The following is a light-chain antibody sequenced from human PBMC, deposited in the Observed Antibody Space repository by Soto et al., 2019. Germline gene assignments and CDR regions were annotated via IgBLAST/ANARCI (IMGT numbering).Light chain of an antibody. Sequence: DIQMTQSPSTLSASVGDRVTITCRASQSISSWLAWYQQKPGKAPKLLIYKASSLESGVPSRFSGSGSGTEFTLTISSLQPDYFATYYCQQDNSYSPLTFGGGTKVEIK. CDR2: KAS. CDR3: QQDNSYSPLT. V-gene: IGKV1-5*03. J-gene: IGKJ4*01. CDR1: QSISSW.